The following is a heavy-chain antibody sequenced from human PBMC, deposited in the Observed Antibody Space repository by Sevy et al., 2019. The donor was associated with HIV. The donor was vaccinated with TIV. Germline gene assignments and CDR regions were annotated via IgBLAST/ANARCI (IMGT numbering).Heavy chain of an antibody. CDR2: INWNGGST. J-gene: IGHJ4*02. V-gene: IGHV3-20*04. CDR3: ARDGLDIVATIAKYYFDY. Sequence: GGSLRLSCAASRFTFDDYGMSWVRQAPGKGLEWVSGINWNGGSTGYADSVKGRFTISRDNAKNSLYLQMNSLRAEDTALYYCARDGLDIVATIAKYYFDYWGQGTLVTVSS. D-gene: IGHD5-12*01. CDR1: RFTFDDYG.